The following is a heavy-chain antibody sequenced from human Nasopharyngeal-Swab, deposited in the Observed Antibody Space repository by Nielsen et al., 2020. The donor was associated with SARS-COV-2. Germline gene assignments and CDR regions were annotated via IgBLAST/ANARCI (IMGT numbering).Heavy chain of an antibody. J-gene: IGHJ4*02. V-gene: IGHV1-24*01. D-gene: IGHD1-26*01. CDR1: GYTLTELS. Sequence: SVKVSCKVSGYTLTELSMHWVRQAPGKGLEWMGGFDPEDCETIYAQKFQGRVTMTEDTSTDTAYMELSSLRSEDTAVYYCATDLGVRSSGDNDYWGQGTLVTVSS. CDR2: FDPEDCET. CDR3: ATDLGVRSSGDNDY.